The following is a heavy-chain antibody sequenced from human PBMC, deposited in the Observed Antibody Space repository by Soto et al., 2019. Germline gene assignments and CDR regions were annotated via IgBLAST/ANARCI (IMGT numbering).Heavy chain of an antibody. CDR1: GFTVSSNY. V-gene: IGHV3-66*04. D-gene: IGHD3-10*01. CDR2: IYSGGTT. J-gene: IGHJ4*02. Sequence: GGSLRLSCAASGFTVSSNYMSWVRQAPGKGLEWVSVIYSGGTTYYADSVKGRFTISRDNSKNTLYLQMNSLRAEDTAVYYCARQYYFGSGSYYNRPFDLWGQGTLVTVSS. CDR3: ARQYYFGSGSYYNRPFDL.